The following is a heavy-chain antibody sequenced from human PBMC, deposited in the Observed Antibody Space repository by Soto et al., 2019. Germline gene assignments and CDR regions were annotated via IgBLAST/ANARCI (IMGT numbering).Heavy chain of an antibody. J-gene: IGHJ4*02. CDR2: INHSGST. Sequence: SETLSLTCAVYGGSFSGYYWRWIRQPPGKGLEWIGEINHSGSTNYNPSLKSRVTISVDTSKNQFSLKQSSVPAADTAVYYCARYPTGEKYYFDYWGQGTLVTVSS. V-gene: IGHV4-34*01. D-gene: IGHD7-27*01. CDR3: ARYPTGEKYYFDY. CDR1: GGSFSGYY.